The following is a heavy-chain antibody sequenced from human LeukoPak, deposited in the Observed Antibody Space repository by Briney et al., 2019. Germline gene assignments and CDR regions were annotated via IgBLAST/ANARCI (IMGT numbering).Heavy chain of an antibody. D-gene: IGHD5-18*01. Sequence: SGTLSLTCAVSGGSISSSNWWSWVRQPPGKGLEWIGEIYHSGSTNYNPSLKSRVTISVDTSKNQFSLKLSSVTAADTAVYYCARGGYSYGLIFDYWGQGTLVTVSS. CDR1: GGSISSSNW. V-gene: IGHV4-4*02. J-gene: IGHJ4*02. CDR2: IYHSGST. CDR3: ARGGYSYGLIFDY.